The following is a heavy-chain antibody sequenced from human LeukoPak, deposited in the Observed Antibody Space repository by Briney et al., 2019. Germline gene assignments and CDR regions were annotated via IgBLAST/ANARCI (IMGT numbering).Heavy chain of an antibody. CDR3: ASDHIAVAGTLDDY. V-gene: IGHV3-30*04. D-gene: IGHD6-19*01. J-gene: IGHJ4*02. Sequence: GGSLRLSCAASGFTFSTYAMHWVRQAPGKGLEWVAVIPYDGSSKYYADSVKGRFTISRDNSKNTLYLQMNSLRAEDTAVYYCASDHIAVAGTLDDYWGQGTLVTVSS. CDR1: GFTFSTYA. CDR2: IPYDGSSK.